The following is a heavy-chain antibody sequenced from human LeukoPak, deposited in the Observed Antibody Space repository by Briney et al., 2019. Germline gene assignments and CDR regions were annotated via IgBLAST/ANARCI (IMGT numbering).Heavy chain of an antibody. CDR1: EFTFSNAW. D-gene: IGHD3-10*01. J-gene: IGHJ4*02. CDR3: TTPVPDMVRGLTVPGY. Sequence: GGSLRLSCAASEFTFSNAWMNWVRQAPGKGLEWVGRIKSKTDGETTDYAAPVKGRFTISRDDSKNTLYLQMNSLKTEDTAVYYCTTPVPDMVRGLTVPGYWGQGTLVTVSS. V-gene: IGHV3-15*01. CDR2: IKSKTDGETT.